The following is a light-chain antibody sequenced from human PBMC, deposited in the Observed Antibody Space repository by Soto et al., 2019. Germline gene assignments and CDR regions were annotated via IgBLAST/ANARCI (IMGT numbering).Light chain of an antibody. J-gene: IGLJ3*02. CDR3: QTWGTGIHWV. CDR1: SGHSSYA. Sequence: QSVLTQSPSASASLGASVKLTCNLSSGHSSYAIAWHQQQPEKGPRYLMKLNSDGSHSKGDGIPDRFSGSSSGAERYLTISSLQSEDEADYYCQTWGTGIHWVFGGGTKVTVL. V-gene: IGLV4-69*01. CDR2: LNSDGSH.